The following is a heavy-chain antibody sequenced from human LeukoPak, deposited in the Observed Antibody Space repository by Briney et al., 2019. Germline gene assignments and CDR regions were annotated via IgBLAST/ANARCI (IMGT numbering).Heavy chain of an antibody. CDR2: IYHSGVT. CDR3: SKAPCLSSGS. V-gene: IGHV4-34*01. CDR1: GGSFSGYY. J-gene: IGHJ3*01. Sequence: SETLSLTCAVYGGSFSGYYWSWIRQPPGKGLEWIGEIYHSGVTNYNPSLRSRVTISLDTSKNQFSLTLNSITAADTAVYYCSKAPCLSSGSWGQGTMVTVSS. D-gene: IGHD3-22*01.